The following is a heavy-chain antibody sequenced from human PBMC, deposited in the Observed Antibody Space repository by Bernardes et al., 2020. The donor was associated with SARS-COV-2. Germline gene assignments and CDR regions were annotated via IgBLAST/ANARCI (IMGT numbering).Heavy chain of an antibody. V-gene: IGHV3-30*03. CDR2: ITYEASTT. J-gene: IGHJ4*02. D-gene: IGHD2-2*01. CDR1: GFTFSRFG. CDR3: VRSTSDFDY. Sequence: GGSLSLSCAASGFTFSRFGMHWVRQAPGKGLEWVSLITYEASTTKYADSVKGRFTISRDNSNNTLYLQMNNLRTEDTAVYYCVRSTSDFDYWGQGTLVTVSS.